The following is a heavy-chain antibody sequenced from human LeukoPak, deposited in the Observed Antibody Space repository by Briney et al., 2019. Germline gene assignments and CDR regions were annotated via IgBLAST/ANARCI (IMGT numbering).Heavy chain of an antibody. CDR2: IIPIFGTA. CDR1: GGTFSSYA. D-gene: IGHD2-15*01. J-gene: IGHJ4*02. Sequence: SVTVSCKASGGTFSSYAISWVRQAPGQGLEWMGRIIPIFGTASYAQKFQGRVTITTDESTSTAYMELSSLRSEDTAVYYCARDIDCSGGSCSSDYWGQGTLVTVSS. CDR3: ARDIDCSGGSCSSDY. V-gene: IGHV1-69*05.